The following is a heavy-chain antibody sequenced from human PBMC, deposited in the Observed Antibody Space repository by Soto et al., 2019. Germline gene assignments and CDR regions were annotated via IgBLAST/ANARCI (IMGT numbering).Heavy chain of an antibody. CDR2: ISAYNGNT. V-gene: IGHV1-18*01. Sequence: GASVKVSCKASGYTFTSYGISWVRQAPGQGPEWMGWISAYNGNTNYAQKFQGRVTMTTDTSTSTAYMELRSLRSDDTAVYYCARDQVGVVVVAAKSGQRYYYYGMDVWGQGTTVTVSS. J-gene: IGHJ6*02. CDR1: GYTFTSYG. CDR3: ARDQVGVVVVAAKSGQRYYYYGMDV. D-gene: IGHD2-15*01.